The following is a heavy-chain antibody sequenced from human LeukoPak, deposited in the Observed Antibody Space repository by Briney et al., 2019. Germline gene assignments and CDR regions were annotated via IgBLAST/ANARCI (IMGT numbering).Heavy chain of an antibody. V-gene: IGHV3-30*18. Sequence: GGSLRLSCAASGFTFSSYGMHWVRQAPGKGLEWVAVISYDGSNKYYADSVKGRFTISRDNSKNTLYLQMNSLRAEDTAVYYCAKDSSPYSSSPDYWGQGTLVTVSS. D-gene: IGHD6-6*01. J-gene: IGHJ4*02. CDR2: ISYDGSNK. CDR1: GFTFSSYG. CDR3: AKDSSPYSSSPDY.